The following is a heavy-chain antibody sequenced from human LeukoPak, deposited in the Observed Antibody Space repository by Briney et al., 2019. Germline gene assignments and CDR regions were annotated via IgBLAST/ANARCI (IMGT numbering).Heavy chain of an antibody. J-gene: IGHJ6*02. V-gene: IGHV3-23*01. CDR1: GFTFNTYV. Sequence: PGGSLRLSCAASGFTFNTYVMSWVRQAPGKGLEWVSAISGSGGGTYYVDSVKGRFTISRDNSKNTLYLQMNSLRAEDTAVYYCATVYSSSPLRPMDVWGQGTTVTVS. CDR3: ATVYSSSPLRPMDV. CDR2: ISGSGGGT. D-gene: IGHD2-2*01.